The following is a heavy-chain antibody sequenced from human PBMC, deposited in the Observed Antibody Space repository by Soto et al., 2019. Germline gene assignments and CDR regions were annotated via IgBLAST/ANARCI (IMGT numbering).Heavy chain of an antibody. Sequence: PSETLSLTCTVSGGSISSGDYYWSWIRQPPGKGLEWIGYIYYSGSTYYNPSLKSRVTISVDTSKNQFSLKLSSVTAADTAVYYCARNRWAHGWYSDYWGQGTLVTVSS. J-gene: IGHJ4*02. CDR1: GGSISSGDYY. CDR3: ARNRWAHGWYSDY. V-gene: IGHV4-30-4*01. D-gene: IGHD1-26*01. CDR2: IYYSGST.